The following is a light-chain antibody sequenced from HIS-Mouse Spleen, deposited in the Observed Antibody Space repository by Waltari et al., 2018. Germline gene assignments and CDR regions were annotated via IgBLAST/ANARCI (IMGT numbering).Light chain of an antibody. CDR1: SSNIGSNT. J-gene: IGLJ1*01. V-gene: IGLV1-44*01. Sequence: QSVLTQPPSASGTPGQRVTISCSGSSSNIGSNTVNWYQQLPGTAPKLLIYSNKQRPAGVPDRFSGSKPGTSASLAISGLQSEDEADYYCAAWDDSLNGYVFGTGTKVTVL. CDR3: AAWDDSLNGYV. CDR2: SNK.